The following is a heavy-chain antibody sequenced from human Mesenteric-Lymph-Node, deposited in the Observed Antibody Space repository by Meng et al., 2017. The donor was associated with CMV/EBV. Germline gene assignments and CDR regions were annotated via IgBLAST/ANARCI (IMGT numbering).Heavy chain of an antibody. V-gene: IGHV3-48*04. J-gene: IGHJ6*02. CDR1: GFTFSSYS. D-gene: IGHD4-11*01. CDR3: ARDSNPYSNYLGGYYYGMDV. Sequence: GESLKISCAASGFTFSSYSMNWVRQAPGKGLEWVSYISSSSSTIYYADSVKGRFTISRGNAKNSLYLQMNSLRAEDTAVYYCARDSNPYSNYLGGYYYGMDVWGQGTTVTVSS. CDR2: ISSSSSTI.